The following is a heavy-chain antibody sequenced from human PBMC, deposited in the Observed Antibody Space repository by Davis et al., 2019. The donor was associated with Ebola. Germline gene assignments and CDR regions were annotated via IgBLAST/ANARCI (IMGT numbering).Heavy chain of an antibody. Sequence: GGSLRLSCVASGFTFSDAWMSWVRQAPGKGLEWVGRIKSKTDGGTTDYATPVKGRFTLSRDDSKNTLYLQMSSLKTEDTAVYYCATEPSHTRGRFLSYGTFNIWGQGTMVTVSS. D-gene: IGHD3-3*01. J-gene: IGHJ3*02. CDR2: IKSKTDGGTT. CDR3: ATEPSHTRGRFLSYGTFNI. V-gene: IGHV3-15*01. CDR1: GFTFSDAW.